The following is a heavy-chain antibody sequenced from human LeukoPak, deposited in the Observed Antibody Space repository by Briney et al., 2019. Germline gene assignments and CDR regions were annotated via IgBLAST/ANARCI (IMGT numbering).Heavy chain of an antibody. CDR2: IYWNDDK. D-gene: IGHD3-22*01. CDR1: GFSLSTSGVG. V-gene: IGHV2-5*01. CDR3: AHTRGRSGYYFDFDF. J-gene: IGHJ4*02. Sequence: SGPTLVNPTQTLTLTCTFSGFSLSTSGVGVGWIRQPPGKALEWLALIYWNDDKPYSPSLKSRLTITKDTSKNQVVLKMTNMDPEDTAIYYCAHTRGRSGYYFDFDFWGRGTLVTVSS.